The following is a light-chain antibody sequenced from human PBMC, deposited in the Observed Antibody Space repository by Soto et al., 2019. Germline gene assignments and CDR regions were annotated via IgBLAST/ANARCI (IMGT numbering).Light chain of an antibody. Sequence: QSVLTPPPSASGTPGQRVSMSCSGSSSNIGSNTVNWYQQLPGTAPKLLIYSNNQRPSGVPDRFPGSKSGTSASLAISGLQSEDEADYYCAAWDDSLNGLYVFGTGTKVTVL. J-gene: IGLJ1*01. CDR1: SSNIGSNT. V-gene: IGLV1-44*01. CDR3: AAWDDSLNGLYV. CDR2: SNN.